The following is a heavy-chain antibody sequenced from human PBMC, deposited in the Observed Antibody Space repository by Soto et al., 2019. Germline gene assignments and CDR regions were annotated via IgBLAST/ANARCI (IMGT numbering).Heavy chain of an antibody. CDR2: IWYDGSNK. D-gene: IGHD2-2*01. J-gene: IGHJ6*02. V-gene: IGHV3-33*01. CDR3: ARGRCISTSCHLYYYYGIDV. Sequence: PGGSLRLSCAASGFTFSSYGMHWVRQAPGKGLEWVAVIWYDGSNKYYADSVKGRFTISRDNSKNTLYLQMNSLRAEDTAVYYCARGRCISTSCHLYYYYGIDVWGQGTTVTVSS. CDR1: GFTFSSYG.